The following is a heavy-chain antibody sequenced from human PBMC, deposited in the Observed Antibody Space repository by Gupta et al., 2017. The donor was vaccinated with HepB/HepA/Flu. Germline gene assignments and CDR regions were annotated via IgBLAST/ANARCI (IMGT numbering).Heavy chain of an antibody. V-gene: IGHV2-5*02. CDR2: HYWDDDK. Sequence: QITLKESGPTLVKPTQPLTLTCTFSGFSLNTSGVGVGWIRQPPGKALEWLALHYWDDDKRYSTSRKSRLTITKDTSKNQVVLMMANMDPVDTATYYCEHWQSGYFEYNWVDHGGKGTIVTVSS. CDR1: GFSLNTSGVG. CDR3: EHWQSGYFEYNWVDH. J-gene: IGHJ5*02. D-gene: IGHD3-22*01.